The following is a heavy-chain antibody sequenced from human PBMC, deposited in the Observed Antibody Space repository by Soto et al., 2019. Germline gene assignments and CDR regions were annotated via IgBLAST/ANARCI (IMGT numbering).Heavy chain of an antibody. CDR1: GFTVSSNY. CDR2: IYSGGST. V-gene: IGHV3-53*01. J-gene: IGHJ4*02. D-gene: IGHD3-22*01. Sequence: ETLRLSCAASGFTVSSNYMSWVRQAPGKGLEWVSVIYSGGSTYYADSVKGRFTISRDNSKNTLYLQMNSLRAEDTAVYYCASTPPGYYYDSSGYPGPKFDYWGQGTLVTVSS. CDR3: ASTPPGYYYDSSGYPGPKFDY.